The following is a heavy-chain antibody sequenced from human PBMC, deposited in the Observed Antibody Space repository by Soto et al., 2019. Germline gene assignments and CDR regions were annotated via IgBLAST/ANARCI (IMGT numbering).Heavy chain of an antibody. D-gene: IGHD6-6*01. CDR2: IIPILGIA. J-gene: IGHJ5*02. Sequence: GASVKVSCKASGGTFSSYTISWVRQAPGQGLEWMGRIIPILGIANYAQKFQGRVTITADKSTSTAYMELSSLRSEDTAVYYCAIYCSYSSSSGENWFDPWGQGTLVTVPA. CDR3: AIYCSYSSSSGENWFDP. CDR1: GGTFSSYT. V-gene: IGHV1-69*02.